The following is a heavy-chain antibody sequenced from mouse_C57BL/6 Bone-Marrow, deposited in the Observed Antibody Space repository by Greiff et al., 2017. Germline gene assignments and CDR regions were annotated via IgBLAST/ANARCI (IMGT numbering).Heavy chain of an antibody. CDR3: ARNYGSFFDY. J-gene: IGHJ2*01. V-gene: IGHV1-39*01. CDR2: INPNYGTT. D-gene: IGHD1-1*01. CDR1: GYSFTDYN. Sequence: VQLQQSGPELVKPGASVKISCKASGYSFTDYNMNWVKQSNGKSLEWIGEINPNYGTTSYNQKFKGKDTLTVDQSSSSASMQLNSLTSEDSAVYYCARNYGSFFDYWGQGTTLTVSS.